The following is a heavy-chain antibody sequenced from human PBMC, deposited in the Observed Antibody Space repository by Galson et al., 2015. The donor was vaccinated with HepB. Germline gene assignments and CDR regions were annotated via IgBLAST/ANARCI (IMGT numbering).Heavy chain of an antibody. V-gene: IGHV7-4-1*02. J-gene: IGHJ3*02. CDR2: INTNTGNP. Sequence: SVKVSCKASGYTFTSYAMNWVRQAPGQGLVWMGWINTNTGNPTYAHGFTGRFVFSLDTSVSTAYLQISSLKAEDTAVYYCATLAGVAVAGTTGAFDIWGQGTMVTVSS. CDR1: GYTFTSYA. CDR3: ATLAGVAVAGTTGAFDI. D-gene: IGHD6-19*01.